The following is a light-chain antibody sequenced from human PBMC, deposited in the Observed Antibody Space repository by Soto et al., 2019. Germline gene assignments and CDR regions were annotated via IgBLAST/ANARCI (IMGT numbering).Light chain of an antibody. CDR1: QSVTTY. Sequence: ILLTPSPDTLSLSPGESATLSCRASQSVTTYLAWYQQKPGQAPRLLIYDASNRATGIPARFSGSGSGTDFTLTISSLEPEDFAVYYCQQRSNWPPLISFGQGTRLEIK. J-gene: IGKJ5*01. CDR3: QQRSNWPPLIS. CDR2: DAS. V-gene: IGKV3-11*01.